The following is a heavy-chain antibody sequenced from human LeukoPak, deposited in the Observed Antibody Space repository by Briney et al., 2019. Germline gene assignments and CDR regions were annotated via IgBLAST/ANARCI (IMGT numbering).Heavy chain of an antibody. J-gene: IGHJ3*02. CDR3: ARIPYSSSLTDAIDI. Sequence: YADSMKGRFTISRDNAKNSLFLQMNSLRGEDTAVYYCARIPYSSSLTDAIDIWGQGTMVTVYS. D-gene: IGHD6-6*01. V-gene: IGHV3-21*01.